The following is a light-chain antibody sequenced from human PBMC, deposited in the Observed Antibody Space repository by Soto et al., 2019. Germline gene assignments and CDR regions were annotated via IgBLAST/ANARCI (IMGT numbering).Light chain of an antibody. CDR3: QQYNSYS. Sequence: DIQMTQSPSTLSASVGDRVTITCRASQSVSSWLAWFQQKPGKAPKLLIYKASSLQSGVSSRFSGGGSGTEFNLTISSLQPDDFATYYCQQYNSYSFGQGTKVDIK. CDR2: KAS. J-gene: IGKJ1*01. V-gene: IGKV1-5*03. CDR1: QSVSSW.